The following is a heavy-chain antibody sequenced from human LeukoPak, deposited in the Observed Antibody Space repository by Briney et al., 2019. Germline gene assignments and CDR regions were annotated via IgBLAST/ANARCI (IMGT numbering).Heavy chain of an antibody. CDR1: GYSFSIYG. CDR2: ISASDCNT. D-gene: IGHD4-17*01. V-gene: IGHV1-18*01. J-gene: IGHJ4*02. Sequence: ASVKVSCKASGYSFSIYGISWARQAPGQRVENLGWISASDCNTNYAQKVQDRVTMTTDTSTSTAYLELRSLRSEDTAVYYCARCGAAVTTHFSHWGQGTLVTVSS. CDR3: ARCGAAVTTHFSH.